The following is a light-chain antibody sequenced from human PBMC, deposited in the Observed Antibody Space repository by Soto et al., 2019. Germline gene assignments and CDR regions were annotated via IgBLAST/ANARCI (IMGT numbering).Light chain of an antibody. J-gene: IGKJ3*01. CDR1: QDIGNH. V-gene: IGKV1-33*01. CDR3: PQYENVPFS. Sequence: DIQMTQSPSSLSASVGDRITITCQASQDIGNHLNWYQKKPGKAPNFLIYGASNLETGVPSRFSGSGSGTDFTVTITSLQPEDVATYYCPQYENVPFSFGPGTKVDIK. CDR2: GAS.